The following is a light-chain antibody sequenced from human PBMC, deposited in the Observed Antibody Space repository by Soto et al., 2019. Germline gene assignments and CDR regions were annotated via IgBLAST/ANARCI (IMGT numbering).Light chain of an antibody. Sequence: EIVLTQSPGTLSLSPGERATLSCRASQSVSSSYLAWYQRKPGQAPRLLIYGASSRATGIPDRFSGSGSGTDFTLTISRLEPEDFAVYYCQQYGSSPFTFDPGTKVDIK. CDR1: QSVSSSY. V-gene: IGKV3-20*01. CDR3: QQYGSSPFT. CDR2: GAS. J-gene: IGKJ3*01.